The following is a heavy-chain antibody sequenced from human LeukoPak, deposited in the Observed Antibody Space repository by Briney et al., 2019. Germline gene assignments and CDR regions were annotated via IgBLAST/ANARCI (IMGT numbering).Heavy chain of an antibody. V-gene: IGHV4-39*01. CDR1: GGSISSSSYY. CDR3: ARPWVSVAGTSHDDY. Sequence: SETLSLTCTVSGGSISSSSYYWGWIRQPPGKGLEWIGSIYYSGSTYYNPSLKSRVTISVDTSKNQFSLKLSSVTAADTAVYYCARPWVSVAGTSHDDYWGQGTLVTVTS. CDR2: IYYSGST. J-gene: IGHJ4*02. D-gene: IGHD6-19*01.